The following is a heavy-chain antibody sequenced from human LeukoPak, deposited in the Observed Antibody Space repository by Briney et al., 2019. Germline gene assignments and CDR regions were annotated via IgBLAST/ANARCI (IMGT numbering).Heavy chain of an antibody. CDR1: GGTFGSYA. D-gene: IGHD3-10*01. CDR2: IIPIFGTA. Sequence: SVKVSCKASGGTFGSYAISWVRQAPGQGLEWMGRIIPIFGTANYAQKFQGRVTITTDESTSTAYMELRSLRSDDTAVYYCAAVVIGGDYYGSGKRRFDPWGQGALVTVSS. V-gene: IGHV1-69*05. J-gene: IGHJ5*02. CDR3: AAVVIGGDYYGSGKRRFDP.